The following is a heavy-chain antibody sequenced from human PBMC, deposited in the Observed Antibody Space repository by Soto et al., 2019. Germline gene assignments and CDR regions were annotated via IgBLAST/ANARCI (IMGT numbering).Heavy chain of an antibody. J-gene: IGHJ5*02. CDR3: VRGPRAAAVVKLGFDP. D-gene: IGHD6-13*01. CDR2: IKCDGSEK. V-gene: IGHV3-7*03. CDR1: GFTFSSSW. Sequence: PGGSLRLSCAASGFTFSSSWMHWVCQAPEKGQEWVADIKCDGSEKYYVDSVKGRLTISRDNAKNSLYLQVNSLRAEDMTVYYCVRGPRAAAVVKLGFDPWGQGTLVTVSS.